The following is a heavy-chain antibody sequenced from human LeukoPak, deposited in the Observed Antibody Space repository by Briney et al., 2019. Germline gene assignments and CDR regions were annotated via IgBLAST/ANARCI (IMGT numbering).Heavy chain of an antibody. CDR3: ARDPSPLYSSSWYVEGVNWFDP. CDR1: GYTFTSYY. Sequence: GASVKVSCKASGYTFTSYYMHWVRQAPGQGLEWMGIINPSGGSTSYAQKFQGRVTMTRDMSTSTVYMELSSLRSDDTAVYYCARDPSPLYSSSWYVEGVNWFDPWGQGTLVTVSS. CDR2: INPSGGST. J-gene: IGHJ5*02. V-gene: IGHV1-46*01. D-gene: IGHD6-13*01.